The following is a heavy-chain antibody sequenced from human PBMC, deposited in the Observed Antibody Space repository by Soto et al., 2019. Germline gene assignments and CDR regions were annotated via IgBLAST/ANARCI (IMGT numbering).Heavy chain of an antibody. V-gene: IGHV4-30-2*01. CDR2: IYHSGST. CDR3: ARGLIMVRGVRVWFDP. J-gene: IGHJ5*02. D-gene: IGHD3-10*01. CDR1: GGSISSGGYS. Sequence: SETLSLTCAVSGGSISSGGYSWSWIRQPPGKGLEWIGYIYHSGSTYYNPSLKSRVTISVDRSKNQFSLKLSSVTAADTAVYYCARGLIMVRGVRVWFDPWGQGTLVTVPS.